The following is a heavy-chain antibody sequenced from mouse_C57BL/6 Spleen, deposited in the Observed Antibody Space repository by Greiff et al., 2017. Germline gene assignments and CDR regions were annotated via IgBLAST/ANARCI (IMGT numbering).Heavy chain of an antibody. V-gene: IGHV5-16*01. CDR1: GFTFSDYY. CDR3: ARWLLLWYFDV. Sequence: EVQLVESEGGLVQPGSSMKLSCTASGFTFSDYYMAWVRQVPEKGLEWVANINYDGSSTYYLDSLKSRFIISRDNAKNILYLQMSSLKSEDTATYYCARWLLLWYFDVWGTGTTVTVSS. J-gene: IGHJ1*03. D-gene: IGHD2-3*01. CDR2: INYDGSST.